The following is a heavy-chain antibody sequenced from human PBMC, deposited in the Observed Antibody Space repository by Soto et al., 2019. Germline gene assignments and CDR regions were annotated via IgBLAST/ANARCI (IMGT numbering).Heavy chain of an antibody. CDR1: GGSISSYY. CDR2: IYYSGST. J-gene: IGHJ3*02. CDR3: VRAQANWGSGKAFDI. V-gene: IGHV4-59*01. Sequence: SETLSLTCTVSGGSISSYYWSWIRQPPGKGLEWIGYIYYSGSTNYNPSLKSRVTISVDTSKNQFSLKLSSVTAADTAVYYCVRAQANWGSGKAFDIWGQGTMVTVSS. D-gene: IGHD7-27*01.